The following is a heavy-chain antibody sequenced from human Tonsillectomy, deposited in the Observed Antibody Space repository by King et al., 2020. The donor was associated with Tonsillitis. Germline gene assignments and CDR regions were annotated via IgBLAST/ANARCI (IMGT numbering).Heavy chain of an antibody. V-gene: IGHV1-2*02. Sequence: QLVQSGAEVKKPGASVKVSCKASGYTFTGYYIHWVRQAPGQGLEWMGWINPNRGGTDYAQKFQGRVTMTRDTFIPTAYMDLSRLRSDDTALYYCARARGGSYLFAYWGQGTLVTVSS. CDR1: GYTFTGYY. CDR2: INPNRGGT. CDR3: ARARGGSYLFAY. D-gene: IGHD1-26*01. J-gene: IGHJ4*02.